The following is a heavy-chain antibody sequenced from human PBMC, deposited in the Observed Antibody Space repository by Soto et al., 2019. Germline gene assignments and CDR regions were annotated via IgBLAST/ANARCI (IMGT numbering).Heavy chain of an antibody. J-gene: IGHJ4*02. CDR3: VKEEIVVVGGFDY. CDR2: VSRKGNNF. CDR1: GFTLSSYD. D-gene: IGHD1-26*01. V-gene: IGHV3-64D*06. Sequence: GGSLRLSCSASGFTLSSYDMHWVRQAPGKGLEYVSGVSRKGNNFYYADSVKGSFTISRDIFKNTLFLQMTILRAEDTAVFYCVKEEIVVVGGFDYWGQGTLVTVSS.